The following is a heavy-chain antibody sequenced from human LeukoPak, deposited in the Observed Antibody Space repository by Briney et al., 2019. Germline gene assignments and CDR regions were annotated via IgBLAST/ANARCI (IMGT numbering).Heavy chain of an antibody. CDR3: ARGLSTGREDYFDY. V-gene: IGHV4-61*03. D-gene: IGHD1-1*01. CDR2: LYYSGNT. CDR1: GASVSDGSYY. Sequence: SETLSLTCSVSGASVSDGSYYWSWIRQPPGKGLEWIGYLYYSGNTNYSPSLSGRVSTSIDTSKNHFSLNLTSVTAADTAVYYCARGLSTGREDYFDYWGQGTLVSDSS. J-gene: IGHJ4*02.